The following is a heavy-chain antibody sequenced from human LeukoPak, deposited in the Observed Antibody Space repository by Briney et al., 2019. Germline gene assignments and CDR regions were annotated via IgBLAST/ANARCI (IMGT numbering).Heavy chain of an antibody. CDR3: ARDRGAYCGRDCDLGFDH. Sequence: GGSLKLSCAASGFTFSSYTMNWVRQAPGKGLEWVSSIAGSSGYISYADSVKGRFTISKDNAKKSLYLQMTSLTAEDTAVYYCARDRGAYCGRDCDLGFDHWGRGTLVTVSS. V-gene: IGHV3-21*01. D-gene: IGHD2-21*02. J-gene: IGHJ4*01. CDR1: GFTFSSYT. CDR2: IAGSSGYI.